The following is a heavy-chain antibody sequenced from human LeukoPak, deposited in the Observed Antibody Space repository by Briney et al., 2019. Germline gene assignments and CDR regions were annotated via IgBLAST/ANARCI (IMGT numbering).Heavy chain of an antibody. CDR2: VYTGGST. Sequence: PGGSLRLSCAASGFTVSSNYMTWVRQAPGKGLEWVSVVYTGGSTYSADSVKGRFTISRDNSKNTLYLQINSLRAEDTAVYYCARGLAAAGLYFDYWGQGTLVTVSS. CDR1: GFTVSSNY. D-gene: IGHD6-13*01. CDR3: ARGLAAAGLYFDY. J-gene: IGHJ4*02. V-gene: IGHV3-53*01.